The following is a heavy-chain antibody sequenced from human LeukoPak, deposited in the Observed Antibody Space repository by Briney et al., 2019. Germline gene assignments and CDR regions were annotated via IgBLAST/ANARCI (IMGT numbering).Heavy chain of an antibody. CDR1: GFTVSSNY. CDR3: ARGYDGSSGWYGEAPYYFDY. D-gene: IGHD6-19*01. V-gene: IGHV3-66*01. CDR2: IYSGGST. Sequence: GGSLRLSCAASGFTVSSNYMSWVRQAPGKGLEWVSVIYSGGSTYYADSVKGRFTISRDNSKNALYLQMNGLRAEDTAVYYCARGYDGSSGWYGEAPYYFDYWGQGTLVTVSS. J-gene: IGHJ4*02.